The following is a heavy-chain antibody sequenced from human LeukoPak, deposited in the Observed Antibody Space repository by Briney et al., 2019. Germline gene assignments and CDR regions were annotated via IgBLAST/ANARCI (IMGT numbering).Heavy chain of an antibody. CDR1: GYTFTGYY. V-gene: IGHV1-3*03. D-gene: IGHD6-13*01. CDR2: INTGNGNT. J-gene: IGHJ5*02. Sequence: ASVKVSCKASGYTFTGYYMHWVRQAPGQRLEWMGWINTGNGNTKYSQEFQGRVTLTRDTSASTAYMELSSLRSEDMAVYYCARGVGSSWFDPWGQGTLVTVSS. CDR3: ARGVGSSWFDP.